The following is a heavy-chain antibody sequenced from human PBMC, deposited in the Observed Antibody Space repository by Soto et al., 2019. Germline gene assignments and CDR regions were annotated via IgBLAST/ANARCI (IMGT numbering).Heavy chain of an antibody. Sequence: ETLSLPCTVSGGSISSYYWSWIRQPPGKGLEWIGYIYYSGSTNYNPSLKSRVTISVDTSKNQFSLKLSSVTAADTAVYYCARSFFSGSGSYPTGDENWFDPWGQGTLVTVSS. CDR3: ARSFFSGSGSYPTGDENWFDP. D-gene: IGHD3-10*01. CDR2: IYYSGST. V-gene: IGHV4-59*01. CDR1: GGSISSYY. J-gene: IGHJ5*02.